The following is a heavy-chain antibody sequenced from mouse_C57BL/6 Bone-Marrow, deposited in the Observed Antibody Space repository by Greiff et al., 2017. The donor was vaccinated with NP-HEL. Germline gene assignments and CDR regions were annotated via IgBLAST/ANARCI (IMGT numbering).Heavy chain of an antibody. CDR1: GFTFSSYT. V-gene: IGHV5-9*01. J-gene: IGHJ2*01. CDR3: ARRYLDY. CDR2: ISGGGGNT. Sequence: EVQRVESGGGLVKPGGSLKLSCAASGFTFSSYTMSWVRQTPEKRLEWVATISGGGGNTYYPDSVKGRFTISRDNAKNTLYLQMSSLRSEDTALYYCARRYLDYWGQGTTLTVSS.